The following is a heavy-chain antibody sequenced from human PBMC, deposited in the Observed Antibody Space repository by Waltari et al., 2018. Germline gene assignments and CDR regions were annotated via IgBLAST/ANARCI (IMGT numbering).Heavy chain of an antibody. CDR2: INHSGST. Sequence: QVQLQQWGAGLLKPSETLSLTCAVYGGSFSGYYWSWIRQPPGKGLEWIGEINHSGSTNYNPSLKSRVTISVDTSKNQFSLKLSSVTAADTAVYYCARESCSSTSCYDAFDIWGQGTMVTVSS. V-gene: IGHV4-34*01. J-gene: IGHJ3*02. CDR1: GGSFSGYY. CDR3: ARESCSSTSCYDAFDI. D-gene: IGHD2-2*01.